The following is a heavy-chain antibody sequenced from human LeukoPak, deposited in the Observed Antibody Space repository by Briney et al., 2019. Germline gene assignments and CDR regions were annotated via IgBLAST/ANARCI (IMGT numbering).Heavy chain of an antibody. J-gene: IGHJ4*02. Sequence: GGSLRLSCAASGFTFSSYAMSWVRQAPGKGLEWVSGISNSGSSTYYADSVKGRFTISRDNSKNTMYLQMNSLRAEDTAVYHCAKVGIVGVTKGNFDYWGQGTLVTVSS. D-gene: IGHD1-26*01. V-gene: IGHV3-23*01. CDR2: ISNSGSST. CDR1: GFTFSSYA. CDR3: AKVGIVGVTKGNFDY.